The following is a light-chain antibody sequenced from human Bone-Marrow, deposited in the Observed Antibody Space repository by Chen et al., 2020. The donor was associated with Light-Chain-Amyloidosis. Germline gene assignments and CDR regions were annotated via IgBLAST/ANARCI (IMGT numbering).Light chain of an antibody. V-gene: IGLV3-21*02. CDR2: DDA. CDR3: QLWDTSTGMV. J-gene: IGLJ2*01. CDR1: TIGSRH. Sequence: YVVTQPSSVSVAPGQTATITCTGDTIGSRHVHWYRRFPGQAPALVVYDDADRPSVILDRFSGSNSGNTATLAIRGVEAGDEAEYYCQLWDTSTGMVFGGGTKVTVL.